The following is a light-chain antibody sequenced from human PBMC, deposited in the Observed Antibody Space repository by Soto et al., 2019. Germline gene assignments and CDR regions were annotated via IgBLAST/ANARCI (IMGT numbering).Light chain of an antibody. J-gene: IGKJ2*01. CDR3: QQYNNWPPYT. Sequence: EIVMTQSPATLSVSPGERATLSCRTSQSVSTYLAWYQQKPGQAPRLLIYGASTRATGIPARFSGSGSGTEFTLTISSLQSEDFAFYYCQQYNNWPPYTLGQGTNLQIK. V-gene: IGKV3-15*01. CDR2: GAS. CDR1: QSVSTY.